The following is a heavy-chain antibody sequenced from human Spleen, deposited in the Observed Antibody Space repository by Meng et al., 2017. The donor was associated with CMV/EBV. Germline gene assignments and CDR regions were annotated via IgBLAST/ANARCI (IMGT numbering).Heavy chain of an antibody. D-gene: IGHD2-2*02. CDR2: ISSSSSYI. Sequence: GESLKISCAASGFTFSSYSMNWVRQAPGKGLEWVSSISSSSSYIYYADSVKGRFTISRDNAKNSLYLQMNSLRAEDTAVHYCARESRLLYDGWFDPWGQGTLVTVSS. J-gene: IGHJ5*02. CDR1: GFTFSSYS. CDR3: ARESRLLYDGWFDP. V-gene: IGHV3-21*01.